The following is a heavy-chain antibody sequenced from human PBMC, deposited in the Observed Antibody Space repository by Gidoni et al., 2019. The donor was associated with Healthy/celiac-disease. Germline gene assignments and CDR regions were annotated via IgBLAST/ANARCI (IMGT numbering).Heavy chain of an antibody. CDR3: ARVGYSYGSPDY. Sequence: QVQLQQWGAGLLKPSETLSLTCAVYGGSFSGYYWSWIRQPPGKGLEWIGEINHSGSTNYNPSLKSRVTISVDTSKNQFSLKLSSVTAADTAVYYCARVGYSYGSPDYWGQGTLVTVSS. V-gene: IGHV4-34*01. CDR1: GGSFSGYY. J-gene: IGHJ4*02. D-gene: IGHD5-18*01. CDR2: INHSGST.